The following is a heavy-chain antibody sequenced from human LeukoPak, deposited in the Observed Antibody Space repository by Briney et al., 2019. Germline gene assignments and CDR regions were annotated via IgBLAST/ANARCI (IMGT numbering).Heavy chain of an antibody. Sequence: ASVKVSCKASGYTFTSYGISWVRQAPGQGLEWMGWISAYNGNTNYAQKLQGRVTMTTDTSTSTAYMELRSLRSDDTAVYYRARDSSTTYYFDYWGQGTLVTVSS. CDR1: GYTFTSYG. D-gene: IGHD6-13*01. CDR3: ARDSSTTYYFDY. J-gene: IGHJ4*02. V-gene: IGHV1-18*01. CDR2: ISAYNGNT.